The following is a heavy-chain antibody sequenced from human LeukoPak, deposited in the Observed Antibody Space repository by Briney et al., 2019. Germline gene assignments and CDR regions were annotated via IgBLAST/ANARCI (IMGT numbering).Heavy chain of an antibody. Sequence: ASVKVSCKASGYTFTGYYMHWVRQAPGQGLEWMGWINPNSGGTNYAQKFQGRVTMTRDTSISTAYMELSRLRSDDTAVYYYARAGLIVGATTTSDYWGQGTLVTVSS. CDR2: INPNSGGT. D-gene: IGHD1-26*01. J-gene: IGHJ4*02. CDR1: GYTFTGYY. CDR3: ARAGLIVGATTTSDY. V-gene: IGHV1-2*02.